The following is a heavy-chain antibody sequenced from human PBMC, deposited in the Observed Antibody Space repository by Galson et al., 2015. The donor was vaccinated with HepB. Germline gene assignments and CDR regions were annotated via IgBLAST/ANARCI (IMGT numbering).Heavy chain of an antibody. CDR2: ISGSGGST. CDR3: ARARRWLQLHD. D-gene: IGHD5-24*01. Sequence: SLRLSCAASGFTFSSYAMSWVRQAPGKGLEWVSAISGSGGSTYYADSVRGRFTISRDNSKNTLYLQMNSLRAEDTAVYYCARARRWLQLHDWGQGTLVTVSS. CDR1: GFTFSSYA. V-gene: IGHV3-23*01. J-gene: IGHJ4*02.